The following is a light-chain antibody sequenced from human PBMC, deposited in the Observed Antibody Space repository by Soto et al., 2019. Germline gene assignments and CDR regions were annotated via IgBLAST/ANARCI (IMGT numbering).Light chain of an antibody. CDR2: DDS. J-gene: IGLJ2*01. CDR3: SSYAGGNVVV. V-gene: IGLV2-8*01. CDR1: SSDVGGYNY. Sequence: QSALTQPPSASGSPGQSVTISCTGTSSDVGGYNYVCWYQQYPGNAPKLMIYDDSKRPSGVADRFSGSKLGNTASLTVSGLQAEDEAAYYCSSYAGGNVVVFGGGTKVTVL.